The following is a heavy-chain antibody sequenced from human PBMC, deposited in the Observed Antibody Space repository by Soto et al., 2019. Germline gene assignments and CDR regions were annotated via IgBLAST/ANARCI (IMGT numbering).Heavy chain of an antibody. J-gene: IGHJ6*02. V-gene: IGHV1-69*01. CDR2: IIPIFGTA. Sequence: QVQLVQSGAEVKKPGSSVKVSCKASGGTFSSYAISWVRQAPGQGLEWMGGIIPIFGTANYAQKFQGRVTITADESTSTAYMELSSLRSEDTAVYYCARAEGGTIFGVVIIGTYGMDVLGQGTTVTVSS. CDR1: GGTFSSYA. CDR3: ARAEGGTIFGVVIIGTYGMDV. D-gene: IGHD3-3*01.